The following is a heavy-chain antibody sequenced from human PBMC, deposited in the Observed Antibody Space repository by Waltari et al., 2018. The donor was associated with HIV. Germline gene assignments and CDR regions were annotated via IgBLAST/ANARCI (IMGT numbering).Heavy chain of an antibody. J-gene: IGHJ4*02. CDR3: VRGAPFDY. Sequence: EEQLVESGGGLVQPGGSLRLSCAASGFTFSSFCLHWVCQVHGKGVVWATRSNSDGMDRSTADSVQGRSTIFRDNARNTLYLQMHSLRAEDTALYYCVRGAPFDYWGQGALVAVSS. CDR2: SNSDGMDR. V-gene: IGHV3-74*01. CDR1: GFTFSSFC.